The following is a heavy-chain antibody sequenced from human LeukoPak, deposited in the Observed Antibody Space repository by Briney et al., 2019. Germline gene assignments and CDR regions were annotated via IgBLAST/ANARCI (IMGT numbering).Heavy chain of an antibody. CDR3: AKDDGYGMDV. Sequence: GGSLRLSCAASGFTFTNYAMSWVRQAPGKGLVWVSHINSDGSITSYADSVKGQFTISRDNAKNTLYLQMNSLRAEDTALYYCAKDDGYGMDVWGQGTTVTVSS. CDR2: INSDGSIT. J-gene: IGHJ6*02. V-gene: IGHV3-74*01. CDR1: GFTFTNYA. D-gene: IGHD5-24*01.